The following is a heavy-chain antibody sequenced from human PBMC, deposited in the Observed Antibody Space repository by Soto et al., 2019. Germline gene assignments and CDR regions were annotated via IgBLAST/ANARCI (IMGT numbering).Heavy chain of an antibody. V-gene: IGHV3-21*01. CDR3: ARDSSSSWYWYFDL. CDR1: GFTFSSYS. D-gene: IGHD6-13*01. J-gene: IGHJ2*01. Sequence: GGSLRLSCAASGFTFSSYSMNWVRQAPGKGLEWLSSISSSSSYIYYADSVKGRFTISRDNAKNSLYLQMNSLRAEDTAVYYCARDSSSSWYWYFDLWGRGTLVTVSS. CDR2: ISSSSSYI.